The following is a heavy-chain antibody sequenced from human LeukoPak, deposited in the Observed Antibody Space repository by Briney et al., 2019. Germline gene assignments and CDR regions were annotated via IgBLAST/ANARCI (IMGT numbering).Heavy chain of an antibody. CDR1: GFTFSSYA. V-gene: IGHV3-30*04. J-gene: IGHJ4*02. CDR3: AREAGSGWYFDY. CDR2: ISYDGSNK. D-gene: IGHD6-19*01. Sequence: GGSLRLSCAASGFTFSSYAMHWVRQAPGKGLEWVAVISYDGSNKYYADSVKGRFTISRDNSKNTLYLQMNSLRAEDTAVYYCAREAGSGWYFDYWGQETLVTVSS.